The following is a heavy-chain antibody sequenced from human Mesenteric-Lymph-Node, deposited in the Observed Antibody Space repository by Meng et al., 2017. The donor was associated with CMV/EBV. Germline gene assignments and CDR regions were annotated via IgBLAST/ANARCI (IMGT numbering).Heavy chain of an antibody. CDR2: FDPEDGET. CDR1: GYTFTSYG. D-gene: IGHD3-9*01. J-gene: IGHJ6*02. V-gene: IGHV1-24*01. Sequence: ASVKVSCKASGYTFTSYGISWVRQAPGKGLEWMGGFDPEDGETIYAQKFQGRVTMTEDTSTDTAYMELSSLRSEDTAVYYCARGRLLRYFDWLSDYYYYGMDVWGQGTTVTVSS. CDR3: ARGRLLRYFDWLSDYYYYGMDV.